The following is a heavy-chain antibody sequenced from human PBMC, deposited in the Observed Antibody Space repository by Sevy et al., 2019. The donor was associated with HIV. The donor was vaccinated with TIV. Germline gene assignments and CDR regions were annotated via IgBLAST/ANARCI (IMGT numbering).Heavy chain of an antibody. V-gene: IGHV3-23*01. CDR1: GFKFSNFA. J-gene: IGHJ4*02. CDR2: ISGSGGKV. D-gene: IGHD5-18*01. CDR3: ARTAFVYSYGYGPVDF. Sequence: GGSLRLSCAASGFKFSNFAMSWVRQAPGKGLEWVSAISGSGGKVYYADSVKGRFTISSDNSRNTLYLQMNDLGVEETATYYCARTAFVYSYGYGPVDFWGQGIRGTVSS.